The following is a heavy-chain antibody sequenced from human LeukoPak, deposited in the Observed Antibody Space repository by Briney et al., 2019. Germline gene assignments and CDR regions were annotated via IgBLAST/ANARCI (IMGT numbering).Heavy chain of an antibody. CDR1: GFTFSSYA. Sequence: PGGSLRLSCAASGFTFSSYAMSWVRQAPGKGLEWVSAISTSGGSTYYADSVKGRFTISRDNSKDTLFLQMNSLRAEDTALYYCTRGSYGDYGYWGQGTLVTVSS. V-gene: IGHV3-23*01. J-gene: IGHJ4*02. CDR2: ISTSGGST. CDR3: TRGSYGDYGY. D-gene: IGHD4-17*01.